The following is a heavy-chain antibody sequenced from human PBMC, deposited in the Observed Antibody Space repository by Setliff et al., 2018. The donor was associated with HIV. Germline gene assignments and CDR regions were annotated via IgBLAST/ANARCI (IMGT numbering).Heavy chain of an antibody. CDR3: ARMATVYYYYMDV. CDR2: INTNTGNP. Sequence: ASLKVSCKASGYTFTSYAMNWVRQAPGQGLEWMGWINTNTGNPTYAQGFTGRFVFSLDTSVSTAYLQISSLKAEDTAVYYCARMATVYYYYMDVWGKGTTVTVSS. J-gene: IGHJ6*03. V-gene: IGHV7-4-1*02. D-gene: IGHD4-4*01. CDR1: GYTFTSYA.